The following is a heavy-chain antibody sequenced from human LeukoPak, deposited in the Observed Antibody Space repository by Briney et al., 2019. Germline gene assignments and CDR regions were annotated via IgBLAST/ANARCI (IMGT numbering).Heavy chain of an antibody. J-gene: IGHJ6*03. Sequence: GESLKISCKGSGYSFTSYWIGWVRQMPGKGLEWMGIIYPGDSDTRCSPSFQGQVTISADKSISTAYLQWSSLKASDTAMYYCARHLRGYCSGGSCSYYYMDVWGKGTTVTISS. CDR3: ARHLRGYCSGGSCSYYYMDV. V-gene: IGHV5-51*01. CDR2: IYPGDSDT. D-gene: IGHD2-15*01. CDR1: GYSFTSYW.